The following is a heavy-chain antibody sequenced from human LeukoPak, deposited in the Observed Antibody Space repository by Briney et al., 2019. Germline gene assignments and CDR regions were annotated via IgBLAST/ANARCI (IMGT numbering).Heavy chain of an antibody. D-gene: IGHD3-3*01. V-gene: IGHV3-23*01. CDR2: ISGSGGST. Sequence: GGSLRLSCAASGFTFSSYAMSWVRRAPGKGLEWVSAISGSGGSTYYADPVKGRFTISRDNSKNTLYLQMNSLRAEDTAVYYCAKEETIFGVVRYFDYWGQGTLVTVSS. CDR3: AKEETIFGVVRYFDY. J-gene: IGHJ4*02. CDR1: GFTFSSYA.